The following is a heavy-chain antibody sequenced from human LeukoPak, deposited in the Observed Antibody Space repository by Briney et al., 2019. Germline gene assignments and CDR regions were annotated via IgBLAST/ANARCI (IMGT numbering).Heavy chain of an antibody. J-gene: IGHJ6*02. CDR2: IGTAGDT. CDR1: GYTFSNYD. D-gene: IGHD4-17*01. CDR3: ARGPATVTASYYYYGMDV. V-gene: IGHV3-13*01. Sequence: GGSLRLSCAASGYTFSNYDMHWVRQATGKGLEWASAIGTAGDTYYPGSVKGRFTISRENAKNSLYLQMNSPRAGDTAVYYCARGPATVTASYYYYGMDVWGQGTTVTVSS.